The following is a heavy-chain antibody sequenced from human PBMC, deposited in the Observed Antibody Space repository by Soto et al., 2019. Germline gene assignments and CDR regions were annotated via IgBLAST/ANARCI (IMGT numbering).Heavy chain of an antibody. CDR1: GGSISSYY. D-gene: IGHD7-27*01. CDR3: ARAWGYAFDI. V-gene: IGHV4-59*01. Sequence: VQLQESGPGLVKPSETLSLTCTVSGGSISSYYWSWIRQPPGKGLEWIGYIYYSGSTNYNPSLKSRVTISVDTSKNQFSLKLSSVTAADTAVYYCARAWGYAFDIWGQGTMVTVSS. J-gene: IGHJ3*02. CDR2: IYYSGST.